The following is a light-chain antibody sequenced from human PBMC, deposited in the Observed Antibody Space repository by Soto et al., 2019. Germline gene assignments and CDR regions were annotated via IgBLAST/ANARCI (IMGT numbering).Light chain of an antibody. J-gene: IGLJ2*01. CDR3: ATWDSSLTGEV. V-gene: IGLV1-51*01. CDR2: DSN. Sequence: QSVLTQPPSVSAAPGQKVTISCSGSSSNIGNNYVSWYQQLPGTAPKLLTYDSNKRPSGIPDRFSGSKSGTSATLDITGLQTGDEADYYCATWDSSLTGEVFGGGTKLTVL. CDR1: SSNIGNNY.